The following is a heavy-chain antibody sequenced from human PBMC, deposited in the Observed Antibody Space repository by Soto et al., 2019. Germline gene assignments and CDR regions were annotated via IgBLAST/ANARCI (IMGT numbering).Heavy chain of an antibody. CDR1: GFTFSSYS. D-gene: IGHD3-10*01. V-gene: IGHV3-21*01. J-gene: IGHJ3*02. CDR2: ISSSSSYI. CDR3: ARDLRIGLLWFGPGAFDI. Sequence: EVQLVESGGGLVKPGGSLRLSCAASGFTFSSYSMNWVRQAPGKGLEWVSSISSSSSYIYYADSVKGRFTISRDNAKNSLYLQMNSLRAEDTAVYYCARDLRIGLLWFGPGAFDIWGQGTMVTVSS.